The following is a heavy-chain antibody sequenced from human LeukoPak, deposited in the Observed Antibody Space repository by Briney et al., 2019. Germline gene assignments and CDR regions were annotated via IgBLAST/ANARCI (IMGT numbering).Heavy chain of an antibody. D-gene: IGHD6-13*01. V-gene: IGHV1-18*01. CDR1: GYTFTSYG. CDR3: ARDGSSSWYVGYYYYYGMDV. Sequence: ASVKVSCKASGYTFTSYGISWVRQAPGQGLEWMGWISAYNGNTNYAQKLQGRVTMTTDTSTSTAYMELRSLRSDDTAVYYCARDGSSSWYVGYYYYYGMDVWGQGTTVTVSS. J-gene: IGHJ6*02. CDR2: ISAYNGNT.